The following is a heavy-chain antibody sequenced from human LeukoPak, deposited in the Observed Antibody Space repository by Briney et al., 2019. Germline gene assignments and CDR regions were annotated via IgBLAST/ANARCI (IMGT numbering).Heavy chain of an antibody. CDR3: AKGQGPRIAAASDY. D-gene: IGHD6-13*01. CDR1: GFTFSSYA. CDR2: ISGSGGST. V-gene: IGHV3-23*01. J-gene: IGHJ4*02. Sequence: GGSLRLSCAASGFTFSSYAMSWARQAPGKGLEWVSAISGSGGSTYYADSVKGRFTISRDNSKNTLYLQMNSLRAEDTAVYYCAKGQGPRIAAASDYWGQGTLVTVSS.